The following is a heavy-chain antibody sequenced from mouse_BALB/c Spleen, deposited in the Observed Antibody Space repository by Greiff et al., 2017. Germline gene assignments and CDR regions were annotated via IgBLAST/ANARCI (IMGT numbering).Heavy chain of an antibody. V-gene: IGHV5-6-2*01. CDR3: ARHEEGGWFAY. CDR1: GFTFSSYY. J-gene: IGHJ3*01. CDR2: INSNGGST. Sequence: EVKLMESGGGLVKLGGSLKLSCAASGFTFSSYYMSWVRQTPEKRLELVAAINSNGGSTYYPDTVKGRFTISRDNAKNTLYLQMSSLKSEDTALYYCARHEEGGWFAYWGQGTLVTVSA.